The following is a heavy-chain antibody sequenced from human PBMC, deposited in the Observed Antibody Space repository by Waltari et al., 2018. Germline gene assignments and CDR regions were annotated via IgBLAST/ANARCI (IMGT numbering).Heavy chain of an antibody. CDR1: GFTFSSYE. V-gene: IGHV3-48*03. J-gene: IGHJ5*02. CDR3: ARDQGDCSGGSCYPNWFDP. Sequence: EVQLVESGGGLVQPGGSLRLSCAASGFTFSSYEMNWVRQAPGKGLEWVSYISSSGSTIYYADSVKGRFTISRDNAKNSLYLQMNSLRAEDTAVYYCARDQGDCSGGSCYPNWFDPWGQGTLVTVSS. D-gene: IGHD2-15*01. CDR2: ISSSGSTI.